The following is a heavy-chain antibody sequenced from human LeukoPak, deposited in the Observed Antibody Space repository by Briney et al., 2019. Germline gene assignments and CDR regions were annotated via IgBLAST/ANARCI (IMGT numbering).Heavy chain of an antibody. CDR1: GGSISSSSYY. D-gene: IGHD3-10*01. Sequence: PSETLSLTCTVSGGSISSSSYYWGWIRQPPGKGLEWIGSIYYSGSTYYNPSLKSRVTISVDTSKNQFFLKLSSVTAADTAVYYCARVPNYYGSGSYRKGRWFDPWGQGTLVTVSS. CDR2: IYYSGST. J-gene: IGHJ5*02. CDR3: ARVPNYYGSGSYRKGRWFDP. V-gene: IGHV4-39*01.